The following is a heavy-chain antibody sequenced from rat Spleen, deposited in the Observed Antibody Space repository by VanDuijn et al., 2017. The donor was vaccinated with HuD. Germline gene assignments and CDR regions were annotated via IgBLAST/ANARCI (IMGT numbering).Heavy chain of an antibody. V-gene: IGHV5-7*01. CDR3: AREDYSDWYFDF. CDR1: GFTFSDYY. D-gene: IGHD1-1*01. Sequence: EVQLVESGGGLVQPGGSMNLSCAASGFTFSDYYMAWVRQAPKKGLEWVATIIYDGSSTYYRDSVKGRFTISRDNAKITLYLQMDSLRSEDTATYYCAREDYSDWYFDFWGPGTLVTVSS. CDR2: IIYDGSST. J-gene: IGHJ1*01.